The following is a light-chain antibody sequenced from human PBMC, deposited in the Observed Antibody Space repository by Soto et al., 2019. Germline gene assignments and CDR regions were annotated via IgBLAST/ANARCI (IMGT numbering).Light chain of an antibody. J-gene: IGLJ2*01. Sequence: QSVLTQPASVSGSPAQSITISCTGTSSDVGSFNLVSWYQQHPGKAPKLMIYEDTKRPSGVSNRFSASKSGNTASLTISGLQAEDEAEYYCSSYAGTNNYVVFGGGTKLTVL. CDR1: SSDVGSFNL. V-gene: IGLV2-23*01. CDR2: EDT. CDR3: SSYAGTNNYVV.